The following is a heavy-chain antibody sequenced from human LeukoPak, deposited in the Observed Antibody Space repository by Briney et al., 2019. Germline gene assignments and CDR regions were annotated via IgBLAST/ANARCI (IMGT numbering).Heavy chain of an antibody. J-gene: IGHJ4*02. V-gene: IGHV3-21*01. D-gene: IGHD3-10*01. CDR1: GFSLSSYW. CDR3: ARDFFGEPALFDY. CDR2: VDTSGSYI. Sequence: GGSLRLSCAASGFSLSSYWMSWVRQAPGRGLEWVSSVDTSGSYIYNADSVKGRFTISRDNAKNSLFLQMNSLRAEDTAVYYCARDFFGEPALFDYWGQGTLVTVSS.